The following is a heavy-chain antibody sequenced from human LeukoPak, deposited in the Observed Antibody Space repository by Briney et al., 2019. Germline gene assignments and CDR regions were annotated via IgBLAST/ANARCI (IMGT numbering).Heavy chain of an antibody. V-gene: IGHV1-2*02. CDR1: GYTFTGYY. CDR2: INPNSGGT. J-gene: IGHJ6*02. CDR3: AREASYGSGSYYYYYYGMDV. Sequence: ASVKVSCEASGYTFTGYYMHWVRQAPGQGLEWMGWINPNSGGTNYAQKFQGRVTMTRDTSISTAYMELSRLRSDDTAVYYCAREASYGSGSYYYYYYGMDVWGQGTTVTVSS. D-gene: IGHD3-10*01.